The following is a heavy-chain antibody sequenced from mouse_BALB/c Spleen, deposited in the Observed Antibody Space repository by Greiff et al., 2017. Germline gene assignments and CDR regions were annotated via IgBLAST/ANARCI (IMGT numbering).Heavy chain of an antibody. D-gene: IGHD1-2*01. V-gene: IGHV1S81*02. CDR2: INPSNGGT. J-gene: IGHJ4*01. CDR3: TRRKFITTAPYAMDY. CDR1: GYTFTSYY. Sequence: QVQLQQSGAELVKPGASVKLSCKASGYTFTSYYMYWVKQRPGQGLEWIGEINPSNGGTNFNEKFKSKATLTVDKSSSTAYMQLSSLTSEDSAVYYCTRRKFITTAPYAMDYWGQGTSVTVSS.